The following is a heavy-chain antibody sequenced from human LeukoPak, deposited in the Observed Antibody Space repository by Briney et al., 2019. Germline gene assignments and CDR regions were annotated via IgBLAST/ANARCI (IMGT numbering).Heavy chain of an antibody. V-gene: IGHV1-18*01. J-gene: IGHJ6*02. CDR1: GYTFTSYG. CDR2: ISAYNGNT. CDR3: ARDLGCSSTSCYTTALYYYYYGMDV. Sequence: ASVKVSCKASGYTFTSYGISWVRQAPGQGLEWMGWISAYNGNTNYAQKLQGRVTMTTDTSTSTAYMELRSLRSDDTAVYYRARDLGCSSTSCYTTALYYYYYGMDVWGQGTTVTVSS. D-gene: IGHD2-2*02.